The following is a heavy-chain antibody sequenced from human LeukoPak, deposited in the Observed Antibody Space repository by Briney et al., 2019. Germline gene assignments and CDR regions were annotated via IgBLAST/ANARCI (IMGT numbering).Heavy chain of an antibody. V-gene: IGHV3-9*03. Sequence: GGSLRLSCAASGFTFDDYAMHWVRQAPGKGLEWVSGISWNSGSISYADSVKGRFTISRDNAKNSLYLQMNSLRAEDMALYCCAKDIRYSSNQWGGFDYWGQGTLVTVSS. CDR2: ISWNSGSI. CDR3: AKDIRYSSNQWGGFDY. D-gene: IGHD6-13*01. J-gene: IGHJ4*02. CDR1: GFTFDDYA.